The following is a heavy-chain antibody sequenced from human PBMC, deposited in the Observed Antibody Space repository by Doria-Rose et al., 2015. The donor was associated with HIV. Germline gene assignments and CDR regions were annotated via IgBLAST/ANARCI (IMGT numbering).Heavy chain of an antibody. CDR3: ARAYSSSSNGFVNL. CDR1: YY. Sequence: YYIHWVRQAPGQGLEWMGRINPNNGASNYAQKFQGRVTMTRDASIRTAYMELHSLRSDDTAVYYCARAYSSSSNGFVNLWGQGTLVSVST. V-gene: IGHV1-2*02. J-gene: IGHJ4*02. CDR2: INPNNGAS. D-gene: IGHD6-6*01.